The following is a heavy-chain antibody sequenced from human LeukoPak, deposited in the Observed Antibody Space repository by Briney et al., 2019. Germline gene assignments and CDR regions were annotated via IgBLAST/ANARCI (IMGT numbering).Heavy chain of an antibody. Sequence: ASVKVSCKASGYTCTSYGISWVRQATGQGLEWMGWSSAYNGNTNYAQKLQCGVTMTTNTSTSTAYLELRSLRSDDTAVYYCARDWGTMIVVDTGVFDYWGQGTLVTVSS. CDR2: SSAYNGNT. D-gene: IGHD3-22*01. J-gene: IGHJ4*02. CDR3: ARDWGTMIVVDTGVFDY. V-gene: IGHV1-18*01. CDR1: GYTCTSYG.